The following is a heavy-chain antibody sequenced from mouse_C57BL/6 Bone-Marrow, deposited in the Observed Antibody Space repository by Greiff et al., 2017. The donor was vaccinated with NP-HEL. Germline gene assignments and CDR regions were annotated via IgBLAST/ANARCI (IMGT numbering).Heavy chain of an antibody. CDR1: EYEFPSHD. CDR3: ARWGDGYYAMDY. CDR2: LNSDGGST. J-gene: IGHJ4*01. V-gene: IGHV5-2*03. Sequence: EVKLVESGGGLVQPGESLKLSCGSNEYEFPSHDMSWVRKTPEKRLELVAALNSDGGSTYYPDTMERRFIISRDNTKKTLYLQMSSLRSEDTALYYCARWGDGYYAMDYWGQGTSVTVSS. D-gene: IGHD2-3*01.